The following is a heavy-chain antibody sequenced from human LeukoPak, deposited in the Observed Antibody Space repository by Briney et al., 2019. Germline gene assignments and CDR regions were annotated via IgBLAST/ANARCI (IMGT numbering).Heavy chain of an antibody. J-gene: IGHJ2*01. Sequence: SETLSLTCTVSGGSISSYYWSWIRQPPGKGLEWIGYIYYSGSTNYNPSLKSRVTISVDTSKNQFSLKLSSVTAAGTAVYYCARTRIAVAGTVWYFDLWGRGTLVTVSS. D-gene: IGHD6-19*01. CDR1: GGSISSYY. CDR2: IYYSGST. CDR3: ARTRIAVAGTVWYFDL. V-gene: IGHV4-59*01.